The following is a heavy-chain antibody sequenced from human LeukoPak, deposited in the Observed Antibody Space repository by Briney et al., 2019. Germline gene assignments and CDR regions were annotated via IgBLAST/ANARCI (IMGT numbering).Heavy chain of an antibody. CDR2: IFYKGNT. J-gene: IGHJ4*02. CDR3: ARQGQRRNPWYYFDY. Sequence: PSETLSLTSSVSGYDSISTYYWNWIRQPPGKGLEWIGQIFYKGNTNYNPSLESRVTMSVDTSKNEFSLKLKSVTAADTAVYYCARQGQRRNPWYYFDYWGQGTLVTVSS. D-gene: IGHD1-1*01. V-gene: IGHV4-59*01. CDR1: GYDSISTYY.